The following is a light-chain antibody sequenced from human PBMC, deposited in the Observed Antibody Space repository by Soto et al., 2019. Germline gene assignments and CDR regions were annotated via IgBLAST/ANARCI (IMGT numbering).Light chain of an antibody. CDR3: QQRSNWPS. CDR2: DAS. Sequence: EIVLTQSPATLSLSPGERATLSCRASQSVSSYLAWYQQKPGQAPRLLIYDASNRATGIPARFSGSGSGTDFTLTIRSLEPADFAVYYCQQRSNWPSFGQGKRLEIK. J-gene: IGKJ5*01. V-gene: IGKV3-11*01. CDR1: QSVSSY.